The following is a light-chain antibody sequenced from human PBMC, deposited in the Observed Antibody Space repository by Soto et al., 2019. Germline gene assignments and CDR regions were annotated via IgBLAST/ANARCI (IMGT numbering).Light chain of an antibody. CDR1: NSDVGGYNY. Sequence: QSVLTQPASVSGSPGQSITISCTGTNSDVGGYNYVSWYQQHPGKAPKLMIYDVSNRPSGVSNRFSGSKSGNTASLTISGLQAEDEADYYCSSYTSSSTLYVFGTGTKVTXL. J-gene: IGLJ1*01. CDR3: SSYTSSSTLYV. CDR2: DVS. V-gene: IGLV2-14*01.